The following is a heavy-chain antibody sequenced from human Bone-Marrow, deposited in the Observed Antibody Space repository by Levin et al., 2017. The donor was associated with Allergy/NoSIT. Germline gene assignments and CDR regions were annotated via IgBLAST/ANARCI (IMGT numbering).Heavy chain of an antibody. V-gene: IGHV3-23*01. CDR3: AKDLRQGYSSGSYYFDY. J-gene: IGHJ4*02. CDR2: MSGSGVST. CDR1: GFTFSSYA. D-gene: IGHD5-18*01. Sequence: GSLRLSCAASGFTFSSYAMSWVRQAPGKGLEWVSAMSGSGVSTQYADSVKGRFTISRDNSKNTLYLQMNSLRAEDTAVYYCAKDLRQGYSSGSYYFDYWGQGTLVTVSS.